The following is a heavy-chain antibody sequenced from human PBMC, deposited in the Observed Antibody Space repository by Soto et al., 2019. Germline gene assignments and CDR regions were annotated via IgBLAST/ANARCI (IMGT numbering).Heavy chain of an antibody. Sequence: PSETLSLTCTVSGGSISSYYWSLIRQPPGKGLEWIGYIYYSGSTNYNPSLKSRVTISVDTSKNQFSLKLSSVTAADTAVYYCARGGSGVRGVTNYYYYYGMDVWGQGTTVTVSS. D-gene: IGHD3-10*01. CDR1: GGSISSYY. CDR2: IYYSGST. CDR3: ARGGSGVRGVTNYYYYYGMDV. J-gene: IGHJ6*02. V-gene: IGHV4-59*01.